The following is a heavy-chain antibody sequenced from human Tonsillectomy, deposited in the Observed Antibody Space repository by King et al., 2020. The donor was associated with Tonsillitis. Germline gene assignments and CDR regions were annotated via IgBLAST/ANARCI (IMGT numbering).Heavy chain of an antibody. CDR3: AKASNYDIMTYYYRFDY. D-gene: IGHD3-9*01. CDR2: ISGSGADT. CDR1: GFTFSPYA. Sequence: VQLVESGGGLVQPGGSLRLSCGASGFTFSPYAMNWVRQAPGKGLEWVSSISGSGADTYYADSVKGRFTISRDESKITVYLQMNSLRAEDTAIYYCAKASNYDIMTYYYRFDYWGQGTLVTVSS. V-gene: IGHV3-23*04. J-gene: IGHJ4*02.